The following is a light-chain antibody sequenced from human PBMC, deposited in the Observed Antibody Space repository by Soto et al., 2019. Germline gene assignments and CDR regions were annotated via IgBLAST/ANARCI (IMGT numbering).Light chain of an antibody. CDR1: RSDIGTYNY. CDR2: DVS. Sequence: QSALTQPASVSGSPGQSITISCTGTRSDIGTYNYVSWYQQHPGKAPRLVIYDVSNRPSGVSNRFSGSKSGNTASLTIAGLQSEDEADYYCKSYTNSTSFVFGTGTKVTVL. CDR3: KSYTNSTSFV. J-gene: IGLJ1*01. V-gene: IGLV2-14*01.